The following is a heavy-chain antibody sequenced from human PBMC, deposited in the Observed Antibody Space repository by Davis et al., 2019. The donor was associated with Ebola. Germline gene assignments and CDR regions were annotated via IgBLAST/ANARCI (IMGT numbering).Heavy chain of an antibody. CDR2: IKQDGSEK. J-gene: IGHJ4*02. CDR3: ARDCSSTSCYFN. Sequence: PGGSLRLSCAASGFTFSSHWMSWVRQAPGKGLEWVANIKQDGSEKYYVDSVKGRFTISRDNAKNSLYLQMNSLRAEDTAVYYCARDCSSTSCYFNWGQGTLVTVSS. D-gene: IGHD2-2*01. V-gene: IGHV3-7*03. CDR1: GFTFSSHW.